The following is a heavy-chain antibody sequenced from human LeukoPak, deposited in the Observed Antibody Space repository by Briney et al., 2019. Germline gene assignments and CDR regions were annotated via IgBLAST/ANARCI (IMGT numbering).Heavy chain of an antibody. CDR1: GYTFTSYY. CDR2: INPSGGST. J-gene: IGHJ4*02. D-gene: IGHD3-22*01. CDR3: ARDPPRYYDSSGSNDY. Sequence: ASVKVSCKASGYTFTSYYMHWARQAPGQGLEWMGIINPSGGSTSYAQKFQGRVTMTRDTSTSTVYMELSSLRSEDTAVYYCARDPPRYYDSSGSNDYWGQGTLVTVSS. V-gene: IGHV1-46*01.